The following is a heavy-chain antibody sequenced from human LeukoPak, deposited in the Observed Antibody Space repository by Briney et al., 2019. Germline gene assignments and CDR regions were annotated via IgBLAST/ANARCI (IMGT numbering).Heavy chain of an antibody. Sequence: SETLSLTCTASGGSISSYYWSWIRQPPGKGLEWIGYIYYSGSTNYNPSLKSRVTISVDTSKNQFSLKLSSVTAADTAVYYCAREGGGGIDYWGQGTLVTVSS. V-gene: IGHV4-59*01. CDR3: AREGGGGIDY. CDR2: IYYSGST. J-gene: IGHJ4*02. CDR1: GGSISSYY. D-gene: IGHD2-15*01.